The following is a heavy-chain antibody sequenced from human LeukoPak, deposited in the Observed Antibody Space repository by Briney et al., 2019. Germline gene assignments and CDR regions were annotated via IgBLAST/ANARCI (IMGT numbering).Heavy chain of an antibody. J-gene: IGHJ4*02. V-gene: IGHV3-21*01. CDR1: GFTFSSYI. CDR3: AKVMIMFGGVIVSFDY. Sequence: GGSLRLSCAASGFTFSSYIMNWVRQAPGKGLEWVSSISSSSSYIYYRDSVKGRFTISRDNAKNSLHLQMNNLRAEDTAVYYCAKVMIMFGGVIVSFDYWGQGTLVTVSS. CDR2: ISSSSSYI. D-gene: IGHD3-16*02.